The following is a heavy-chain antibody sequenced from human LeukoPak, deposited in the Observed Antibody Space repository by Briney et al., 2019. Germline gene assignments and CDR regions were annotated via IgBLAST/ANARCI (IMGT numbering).Heavy chain of an antibody. J-gene: IGHJ6*02. CDR3: AKGLSSKYYGSGSQYYYYYYGMDV. D-gene: IGHD3-10*01. V-gene: IGHV3-23*01. CDR2: ISGSGGST. CDR1: GFTFSSYA. Sequence: GGSLGLSCAASGFTFSSYATSWVRQAPGKGLEWVSAISGSGGSTYYADSVKGRFTISRDNSKNTLYLQMNSLRAEDAAVYYCAKGLSSKYYGSGSQYYYYYYGMDVWGQGTTVTVSS.